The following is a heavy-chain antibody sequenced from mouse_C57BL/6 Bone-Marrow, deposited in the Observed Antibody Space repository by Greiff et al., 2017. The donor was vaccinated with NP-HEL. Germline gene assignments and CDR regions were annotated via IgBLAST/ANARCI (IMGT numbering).Heavy chain of an antibody. CDR1: GYTFTSYW. CDR3: AREGGYFDV. V-gene: IGHV1-59*01. CDR2: IDPSDSYT. J-gene: IGHJ1*03. Sequence: VQLKQPGAELVRPGTSVKLSCKASGYTFTSYWMHWVKQRPGQGLEWIGVIDPSDSYTNYNQKFKGKATLTVDTSSSTAYMQLSSLTSEDSAVYYCAREGGYFDVWGTGTTVTVSS.